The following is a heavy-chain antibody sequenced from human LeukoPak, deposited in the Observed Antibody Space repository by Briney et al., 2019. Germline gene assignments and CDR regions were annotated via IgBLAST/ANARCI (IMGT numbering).Heavy chain of an antibody. CDR3: ARDTPWPYDSSAPWVRGAFDI. V-gene: IGHV1-69*01. CDR1: GGTFSSYA. D-gene: IGHD3-22*01. Sequence: SVKVSCKASGGTFSSYAISWVRQAPGQGLEWMGGIIPIFGTANYAQKFQGRVTITADESTSTAYMELSSLRSEDTAVYYCARDTPWPYDSSAPWVRGAFDIWGQGTMVTVSS. CDR2: IIPIFGTA. J-gene: IGHJ3*02.